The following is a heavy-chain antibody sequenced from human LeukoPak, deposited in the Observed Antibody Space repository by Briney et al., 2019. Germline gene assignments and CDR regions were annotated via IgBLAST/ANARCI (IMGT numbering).Heavy chain of an antibody. J-gene: IGHJ2*01. CDR1: GYTFTSYG. V-gene: IGHV1-18*01. D-gene: IGHD4-23*01. CDR3: ARDRGGSPMGYFDL. Sequence: ASVKDSCKASGYTFTSYGISWVRQAPGQGREWMGWISAYNGNTNYARTLRGRVTMTTDTSTSTHYMGLRRLRSHDTAVYYCARDRGGSPMGYFDLWGRGTLVTVSS. CDR2: ISAYNGNT.